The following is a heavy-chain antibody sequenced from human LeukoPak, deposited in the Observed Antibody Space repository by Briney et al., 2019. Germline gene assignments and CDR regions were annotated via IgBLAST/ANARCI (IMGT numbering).Heavy chain of an antibody. CDR1: GGTFSSYA. V-gene: IGHV1-69*04. CDR3: AKDPDFWSGRPPRYMDV. CDR2: IIPILGIA. D-gene: IGHD3-3*01. Sequence: ASVKVSCKASGGTFSSYAISWVRQAPGQGLKRMGRIIPILGIANYAQKFQGRVTITADKSTSTAYMELSSLRAEDTAVYYCAKDPDFWSGRPPRYMDVWGKGTTVTVSS. J-gene: IGHJ6*03.